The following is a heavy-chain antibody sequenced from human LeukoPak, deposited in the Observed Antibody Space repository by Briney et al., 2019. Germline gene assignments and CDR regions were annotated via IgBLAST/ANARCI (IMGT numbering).Heavy chain of an antibody. Sequence: PGGSLRLSCAASGFPLSCYAMLWLRPAPGKGLEWVSAISGSGGSTYYEASVKGRFTISRDNSKNTLYVQMNSLRAEDTAVYYCAKASEIQEYCSSGSCYLFDYWGQGTLVTVSS. V-gene: IGHV3-23*01. D-gene: IGHD2-15*01. CDR1: GFPLSCYA. CDR3: AKASEIQEYCSSGSCYLFDY. J-gene: IGHJ4*02. CDR2: ISGSGGST.